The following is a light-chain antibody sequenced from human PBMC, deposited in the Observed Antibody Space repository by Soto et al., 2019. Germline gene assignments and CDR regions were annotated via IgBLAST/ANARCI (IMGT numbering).Light chain of an antibody. CDR1: QSVSSSY. J-gene: IGKJ4*01. V-gene: IGKV3-20*01. CDR2: GAS. Sequence: EIVLTQSPGTVSLSPGERATLSCRASQSVSSSYLAWYQQKPGQAPRLLIYGASSMATGIPDRFSGSGSGTDFTLTLSRLETEDFAVYYCQQYGSSPRLTFGGGTKVEIK. CDR3: QQYGSSPRLT.